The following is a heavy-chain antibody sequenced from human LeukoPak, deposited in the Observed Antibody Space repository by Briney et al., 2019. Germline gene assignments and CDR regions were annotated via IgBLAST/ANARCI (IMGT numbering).Heavy chain of an antibody. CDR1: GFTFSSYS. CDR2: IRYDGSNK. Sequence: GGSLRLSCAASGFTFSSYSMNWVRQAPGKGLEWVAFIRYDGSNKYYADSVKGRFTISRDNSKNTLYLQMNSLRAEDTAVYYCAKPYDFWSGYLVWGQGTLVTVSS. V-gene: IGHV3-30*02. J-gene: IGHJ4*02. CDR3: AKPYDFWSGYLV. D-gene: IGHD3-3*01.